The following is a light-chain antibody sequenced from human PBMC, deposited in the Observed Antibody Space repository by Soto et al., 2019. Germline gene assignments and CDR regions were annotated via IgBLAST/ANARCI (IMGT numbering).Light chain of an antibody. CDR3: QQYGSSPLT. V-gene: IGKV3-15*01. J-gene: IGKJ1*01. CDR1: RSVSSN. CDR2: GAS. Sequence: DIVMRQSPATLSVSPGEGATLSCGASRSVSSNLAWYQQKPGQAPRLLIYGASSRATGIPARFSASGFGTEFTLSISSLQSEDFALYYCQQYGSSPLTFGQGTKVEIK.